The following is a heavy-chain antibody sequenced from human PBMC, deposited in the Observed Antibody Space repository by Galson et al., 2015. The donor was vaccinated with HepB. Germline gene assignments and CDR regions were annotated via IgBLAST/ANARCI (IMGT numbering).Heavy chain of an antibody. CDR3: ARDTGNHRVDV. Sequence: SVKVSCKASGYIFGKYGLSWMRQAPVQGLEWMGWMSPKDGNTKYAQKFQGRVTMTRDTSTSTAYMDLRSLTSDDTATYYCARDTGNHRVDVWGQGTTVTVS. CDR1: GYIFGKYG. V-gene: IGHV1-18*01. D-gene: IGHD1-14*01. CDR2: MSPKDGNT. J-gene: IGHJ6*02.